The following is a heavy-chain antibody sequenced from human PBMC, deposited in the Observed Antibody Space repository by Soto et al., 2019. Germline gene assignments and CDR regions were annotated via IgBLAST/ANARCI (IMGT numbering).Heavy chain of an antibody. CDR1: GYTFTSYY. CDR3: ARVSPLVVVANDAFDI. Sequence: ASVKVSCKASGYTFTSYYMHWVRQAPGQGLEWMGIINPSGGSTSYAQKFQGRVTMTRDTPTSTVYMELSSLRSEDTAVYYCARVSPLVVVANDAFDIWGQGTMVTVSS. J-gene: IGHJ3*02. CDR2: INPSGGST. V-gene: IGHV1-46*03. D-gene: IGHD2-15*01.